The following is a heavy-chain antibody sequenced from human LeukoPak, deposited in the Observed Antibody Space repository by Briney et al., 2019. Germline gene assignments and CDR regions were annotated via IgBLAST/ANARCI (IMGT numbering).Heavy chain of an antibody. CDR2: IGWDDDK. CDR3: ARIVEGDDNSGYHPLGY. V-gene: IGHV2-70*11. CDR1: GFSLSTSGMC. Sequence: ESGPTLVNPTQTLTLTCTFSGFSLSTSGMCVSWIRQPPGKALEWLARIGWDDDKYYSTSLKTRLTISKDTSKNQVVLTMTNMDPVDTATYYCARIVEGDDNSGYHPLGYWGQGTLVTVSS. D-gene: IGHD3-22*01. J-gene: IGHJ4*02.